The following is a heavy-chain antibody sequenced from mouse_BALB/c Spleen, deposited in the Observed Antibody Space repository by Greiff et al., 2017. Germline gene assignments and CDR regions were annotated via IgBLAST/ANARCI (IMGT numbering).Heavy chain of an antibody. J-gene: IGHJ2*01. CDR1: GYSFTGYF. D-gene: IGHD2-4*01. CDR2: INPYNGDT. CDR3: ASHYYDYDGFDY. V-gene: IGHV1-20*02. Sequence: DVKLQESGPELVKPGASVKISCKASGYSFTGYFMNWVMQSHGKSLEWIGRINPYNGDTFYNQKFKGKATLTVDKSSSTAHMELRSLASEDSAVYYCASHYYDYDGFDYWGQGTTLTVSS.